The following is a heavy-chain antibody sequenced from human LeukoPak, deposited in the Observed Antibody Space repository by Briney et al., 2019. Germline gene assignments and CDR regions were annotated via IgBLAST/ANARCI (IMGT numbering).Heavy chain of an antibody. J-gene: IGHJ4*02. CDR3: ARDGENGDLYY. CDR2: IYHSGST. CDR1: GGSISSSNW. D-gene: IGHD4-17*01. V-gene: IGHV4-4*02. Sequence: SETLSLTCAVSGGSISSSNWWSWVRQPPGKGLEWIGYIYHSGSTYYNPSLKSRVTISVDRSKNQFSLKLSSVTAADTAVYYCARDGENGDLYYWGQGTLVTVSS.